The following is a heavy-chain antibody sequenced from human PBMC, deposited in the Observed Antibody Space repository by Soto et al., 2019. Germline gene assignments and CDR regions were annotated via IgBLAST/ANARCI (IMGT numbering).Heavy chain of an antibody. D-gene: IGHD2-2*01. CDR1: GYKFSSNR. J-gene: IGHJ6*02. Sequence: SQTISGKRSGYKFSSNRIGWEHQMPGKGLELMGIIYPGDSDTRYSPSFQGQVTISADKSISTAYLQWSSLKASDTAMYYCARHMKVDIVVVPAASGADYYYYGIDVWGQGTTVTVS. V-gene: IGHV5-51*07. CDR2: IYPGDSDT. CDR3: ARHMKVDIVVVPAASGADYYYYGIDV.